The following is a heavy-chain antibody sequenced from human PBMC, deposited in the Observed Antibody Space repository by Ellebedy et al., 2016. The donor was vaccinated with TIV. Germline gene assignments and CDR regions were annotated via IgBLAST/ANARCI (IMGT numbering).Heavy chain of an antibody. D-gene: IGHD3-22*01. V-gene: IGHV4-61*02. CDR2: IYTSGST. CDR1: GGSISSSSYY. Sequence: LRLSXTVSGGSISSSSYYWSWIRQPAGKGLEWIGRIYTSGSTNYNPSLKSRVTMSVDTSKNQFSLKLSSVTAADTAVYYCAREFGRGQYYYDSSGYGYWGQGTLVTVSS. CDR3: AREFGRGQYYYDSSGYGY. J-gene: IGHJ4*02.